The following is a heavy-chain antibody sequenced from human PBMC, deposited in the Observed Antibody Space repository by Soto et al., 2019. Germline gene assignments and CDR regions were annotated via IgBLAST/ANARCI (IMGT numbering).Heavy chain of an antibody. CDR2: ISAYNGNT. CDR3: AKARGCGGVSCYLVDY. D-gene: IGHD2-15*01. V-gene: IGHV1-18*01. CDR1: GYTFTSYG. J-gene: IGHJ4*02. Sequence: QVQLVQSGAEVKKPGASVKVSCKSSGYTFTSYGISWVRQAPGQGLEWMGWISAYNGNTNHAQKLQGIVTLTTVTSTSTAYTELRRLRSDATAVYYWAKARGCGGVSCYLVDYWGQGTMVTVSS.